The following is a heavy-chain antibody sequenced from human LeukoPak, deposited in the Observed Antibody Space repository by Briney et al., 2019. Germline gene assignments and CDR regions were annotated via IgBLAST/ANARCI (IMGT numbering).Heavy chain of an antibody. J-gene: IGHJ4*02. CDR3: ARDGGTTPFDY. Sequence: PSGTLSLTCAVSGGSISSSNWWSWVRQPPGKGLEWIGEIYHSGSSYYNPSLKSRVTISVDKSKNQISLKLNSVTAADTATYYCARDGGTTPFDYWGQGTLVTVSS. CDR2: IYHSGSS. CDR1: GGSISSSNW. D-gene: IGHD2-15*01. V-gene: IGHV4-4*02.